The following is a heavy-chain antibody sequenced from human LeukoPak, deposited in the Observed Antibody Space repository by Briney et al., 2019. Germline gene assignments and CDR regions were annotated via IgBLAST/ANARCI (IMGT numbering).Heavy chain of an antibody. Sequence: PGGSLRLSCAASGFTFSSYGMHWVRQAPGKGLEWVAFIRYDGSNKYYADSVKGRFTISRDNAKNSLYLQMNSLRAEDTAVYYCARSGWSGQYGMDVWGQGTTVTVSS. J-gene: IGHJ6*02. CDR1: GFTFSSYG. CDR3: ARSGWSGQYGMDV. V-gene: IGHV3-30*02. CDR2: IRYDGSNK. D-gene: IGHD6-19*01.